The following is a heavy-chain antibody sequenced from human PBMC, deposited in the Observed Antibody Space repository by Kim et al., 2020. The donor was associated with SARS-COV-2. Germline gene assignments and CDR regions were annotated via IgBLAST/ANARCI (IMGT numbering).Heavy chain of an antibody. J-gene: IGHJ4*02. V-gene: IGHV4-31*02. D-gene: IGHD1-26*01. CDR3: ARDLDGATRFDY. Sequence: YYTPSLKSRVTISVDTSKNQFSLKLSSVTAADTAVYYCARDLDGATRFDYWGQGTLVTVSS.